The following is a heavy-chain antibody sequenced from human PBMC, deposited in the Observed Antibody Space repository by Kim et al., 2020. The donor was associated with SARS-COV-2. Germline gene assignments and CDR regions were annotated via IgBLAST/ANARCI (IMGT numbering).Heavy chain of an antibody. CDR1: GGSISSYY. CDR3: ARDVTTGTTWEKDAFDI. J-gene: IGHJ3*02. V-gene: IGHV4-4*07. CDR2: IYTSGST. D-gene: IGHD1-1*01. Sequence: SETLSLTCTVSGGSISSYYWSWIRQPAGKGLEWIGRIYTSGSTNYNPSLKSRVTMSVDTSKNQFSLKLSSVTAADTAVYYCARDVTTGTTWEKDAFDIWGQGTMVTVSS.